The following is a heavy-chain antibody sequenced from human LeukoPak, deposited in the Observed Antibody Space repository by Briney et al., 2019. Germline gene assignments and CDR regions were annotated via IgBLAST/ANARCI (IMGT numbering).Heavy chain of an antibody. CDR2: INPNSGGT. V-gene: IGHV1-2*06. CDR3: ARRGSSSWYYYFDY. D-gene: IGHD6-13*01. J-gene: IGHJ4*02. Sequence: ASVKVSCKASGYTFTGYYMHWVRQAPGQGLEWMGRINPNSGGTNYAQKFQGRVTMTRDTSISTAYMELSRLRSDDTAVYYCARRGSSSWYYYFDYWGQGTLVTVSS. CDR1: GYTFTGYY.